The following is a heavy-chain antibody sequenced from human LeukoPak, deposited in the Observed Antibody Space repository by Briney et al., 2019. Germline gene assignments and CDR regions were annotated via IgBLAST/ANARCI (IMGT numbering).Heavy chain of an antibody. CDR3: ASHPKRWELEGWFDP. CDR2: INHSGST. V-gene: IGHV4-34*01. J-gene: IGHJ5*02. CDR1: GGSFSGYY. Sequence: SETLSLTCAVYGGSFSGYYWSWIRQPPGKGLEWIGEINHSGSTNYNPSLKSRVTISVDTSKNQFSLKLSSVTAADTAVYYCASHPKRWELEGWFDPWGQGTLVTVSS. D-gene: IGHD1-26*01.